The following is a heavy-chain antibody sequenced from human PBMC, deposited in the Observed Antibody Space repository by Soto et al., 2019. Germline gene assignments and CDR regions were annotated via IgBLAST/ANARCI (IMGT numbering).Heavy chain of an antibody. CDR1: GYTFTDFY. D-gene: IGHD1-1*01. CDR3: ATGTNGTTGWYHP. V-gene: IGHV1-2*02. J-gene: IGHJ5*02. CDR2: INTKTGDT. Sequence: QVQLVQSGTEVKKPGASVTVSCKSSGYTFTDFYLHWLRQAPGQGLEWVGWINTKTGDTKSSQKFQGRVTMSRDPSVSTAYSDLTSLTSYDTPMYSCATGTNGTTGWYHPWGQGTRVTVSS.